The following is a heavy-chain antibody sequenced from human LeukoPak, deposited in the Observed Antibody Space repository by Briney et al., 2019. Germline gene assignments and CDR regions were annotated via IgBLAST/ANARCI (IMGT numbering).Heavy chain of an antibody. CDR1: GFTFSSYA. V-gene: IGHV3-23*01. J-gene: IGHJ4*02. Sequence: GGSLRLSCAASGFTFSSYAMSWVRQAPGKGLEWVSAISGSGGSTYYADSVKGRFTISRDNSKNTLYLQMNSLRAEDTAVHYCAKDGGFRYSSSWYEVDYWGQGTLVTVSS. CDR2: ISGSGGST. D-gene: IGHD6-13*01. CDR3: AKDGGFRYSSSWYEVDY.